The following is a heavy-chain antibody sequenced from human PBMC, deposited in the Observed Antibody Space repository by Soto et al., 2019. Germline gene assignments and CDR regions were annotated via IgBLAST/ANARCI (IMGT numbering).Heavy chain of an antibody. CDR3: ARRIFYYDSSGYYSD. D-gene: IGHD3-22*01. CDR1: GYTFTGYY. Sequence: ASVKVSCKASGYTFTGYYMHWVRQAPGQGLEWMGWINPNSGGTNYAQKFQGRVTMTRDTSISTAYMELSRLRSDDTAVYYCARRIFYYDSSGYYSDWGQGTLVAAPS. J-gene: IGHJ4*02. V-gene: IGHV1-2*02. CDR2: INPNSGGT.